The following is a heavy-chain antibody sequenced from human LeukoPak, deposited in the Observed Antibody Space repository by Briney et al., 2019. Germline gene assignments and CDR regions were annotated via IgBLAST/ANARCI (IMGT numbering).Heavy chain of an antibody. CDR2: INHSGST. CDR3: ARLRSGVVRGVRYYYYMDV. V-gene: IGHV4-34*01. CDR1: GGSFSGYY. D-gene: IGHD3-10*01. Sequence: PSETLSLTCAVYGGSFSGYYWSWIRQPPGKGLEWIGEINHSGSTNYNPSLKSRVTISVDTSKNQFSLKLSSVTAADTAVYYCARLRSGVVRGVRYYYYMDVWGKGTTVTISS. J-gene: IGHJ6*03.